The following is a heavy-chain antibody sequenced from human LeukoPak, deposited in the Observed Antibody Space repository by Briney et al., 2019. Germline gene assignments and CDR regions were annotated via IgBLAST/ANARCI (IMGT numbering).Heavy chain of an antibody. D-gene: IGHD4-17*01. CDR2: IYYSGST. J-gene: IGHJ4*02. CDR1: GGSISSYY. Sequence: SETLSLTCTVSGGSISSYYWSWIRQPPGKRLEWIGYIYYSGSTNYNPSLKSRVTISVDTSKNQFSLKLSSVTAADTAVYYCARRMGQPGPVNYFDYWGQGTLVTVSS. CDR3: ARRMGQPGPVNYFDY. V-gene: IGHV4-59*01.